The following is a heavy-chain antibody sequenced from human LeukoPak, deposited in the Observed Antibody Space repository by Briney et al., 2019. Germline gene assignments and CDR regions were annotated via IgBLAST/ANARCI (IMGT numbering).Heavy chain of an antibody. CDR1: GGSISSYY. CDR3: ARTTEGYCSSASCFGFSYSYYMDV. CDR2: IYYSGST. V-gene: IGHV4-59*01. D-gene: IGHD2-2*01. Sequence: SETLSLTCSVSGGSISSYYWSWIRQPPGKGLEWIGYIYYSGSTNYNPSLKSRVTISVDTSENQFSLKLSSVIAADTAAYYCARTTEGYCSSASCFGFSYSYYMDVWGKGTTVTISS. J-gene: IGHJ6*03.